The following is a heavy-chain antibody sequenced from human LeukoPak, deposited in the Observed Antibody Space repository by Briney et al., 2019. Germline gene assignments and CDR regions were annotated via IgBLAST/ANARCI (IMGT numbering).Heavy chain of an antibody. V-gene: IGHV1-46*01. CDR3: ARGSRFLDY. Sequence: ASVKVSCEASGYTFTSDYIHWVRQAPGQGLEWLGIINPSGGRTTYGQNFQGRVTMNRDTSTSTVYMELSSLRSEDTAVYYCARGSRFLDYWGQGTLVTVSS. D-gene: IGHD3-3*01. CDR2: INPSGGRT. J-gene: IGHJ4*02. CDR1: GYTFTSDY.